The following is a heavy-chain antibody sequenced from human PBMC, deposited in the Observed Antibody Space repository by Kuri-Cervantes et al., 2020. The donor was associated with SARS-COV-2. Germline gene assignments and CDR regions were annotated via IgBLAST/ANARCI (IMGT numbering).Heavy chain of an antibody. Sequence: ETLSLTCAASGITFNNFAMSWVRQAPGKGLEWVSVIYSGGRNTQYADSVKGRFTISRDNSKNTLYLQMNSLRPEDTAVYYCARDIPKITLILIAIFKDSYAMDVWGQGTTVTVSS. V-gene: IGHV3-23*03. CDR2: IYSGGRNT. CDR3: ARDIPKITLILIAIFKDSYAMDV. D-gene: IGHD3-22*01. J-gene: IGHJ6*02. CDR1: GITFNNFA.